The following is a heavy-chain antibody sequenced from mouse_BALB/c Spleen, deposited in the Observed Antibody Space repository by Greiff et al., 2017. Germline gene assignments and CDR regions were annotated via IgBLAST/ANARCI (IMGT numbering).Heavy chain of an antibody. Sequence: EVQRVESGPELVKPGASVKISCKASGYTFTDYNMHWVKQSHGKSLEWIGYIYPYNGGTGYNQKFKSKATLTVDNSSSTAYMELRSLTSEDSAVYYCARKYGNYVYFDYWGQGTTLTVSS. CDR3: ARKYGNYVYFDY. V-gene: IGHV1S29*02. CDR2: IYPYNGGT. CDR1: GYTFTDYN. D-gene: IGHD2-10*02. J-gene: IGHJ2*01.